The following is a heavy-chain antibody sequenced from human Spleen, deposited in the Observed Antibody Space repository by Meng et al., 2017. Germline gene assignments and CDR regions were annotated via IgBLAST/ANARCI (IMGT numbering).Heavy chain of an antibody. D-gene: IGHD6-13*01. CDR2: INPKSGDT. J-gene: IGHJ4*02. CDR1: GYTFPGYW. Sequence: QGRRVQSGAEVEQPGASVKVPCKATGYTFPGYWLHWVRRAPGQGLEWMGRINPKSGDTHYAQRFQGRVTMTGDTSISTAYMELSGLRSDDTAMYYCARDEDISAAGKLFGDYWGQGTLVTVSS. V-gene: IGHV1-2*06. CDR3: ARDEDISAAGKLFGDY.